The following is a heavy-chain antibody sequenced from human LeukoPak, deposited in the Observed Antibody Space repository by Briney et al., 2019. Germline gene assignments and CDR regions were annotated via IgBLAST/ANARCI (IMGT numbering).Heavy chain of an antibody. CDR1: GFTISSYS. CDR3: ARDIIGTGIDY. D-gene: IGHD3-16*02. CDR2: ISSSSSYI. Sequence: GGSLRLSCAASGFTISSYSMNWVRQAPGKGLEWVSSISSSSSYIYYADSVKGRFTISRDNAKNSLYLQMNSLRAEDTAVYYCARDIIGTGIDYWGQGTLVTVSS. V-gene: IGHV3-21*01. J-gene: IGHJ4*02.